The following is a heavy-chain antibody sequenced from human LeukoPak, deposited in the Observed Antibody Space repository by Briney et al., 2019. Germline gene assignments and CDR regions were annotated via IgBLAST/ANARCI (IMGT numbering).Heavy chain of an antibody. J-gene: IGHJ4*02. D-gene: IGHD2-2*01. CDR2: INPNSGNT. CDR1: GYTFTGYY. Sequence: ASGKVSCKASGYTFTGYYMHWVRQAPGQGLEWMGWINPNSGNTGYAQKFQGRVTMTRNTSISTAYMELSSLRSEDTAVYYCARGRGYCSSTSCFRGEYWGQGTLVTVSS. CDR3: ARGRGYCSSTSCFRGEY. V-gene: IGHV1-8*02.